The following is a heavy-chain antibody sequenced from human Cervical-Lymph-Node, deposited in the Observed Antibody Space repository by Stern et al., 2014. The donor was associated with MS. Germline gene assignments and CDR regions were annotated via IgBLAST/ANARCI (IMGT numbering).Heavy chain of an antibody. Sequence: EESGPALVKPTQTLTLTCTFSGFSLSTSGLGVGWIRQPPGEALEWLAYIYWDDQKRYIPSLKSRLTITKDTSKNQVVLTLTNVDPVDTATYYCAHRTAGPFDYWGQGTLVTVSS. V-gene: IGHV2-5*02. CDR2: IYWDDQK. CDR3: AHRTAGPFDY. J-gene: IGHJ4*02. CDR1: GFSLSTSGLG.